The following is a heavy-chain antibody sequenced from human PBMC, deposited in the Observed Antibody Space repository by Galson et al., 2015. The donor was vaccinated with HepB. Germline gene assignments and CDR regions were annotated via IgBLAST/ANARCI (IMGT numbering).Heavy chain of an antibody. D-gene: IGHD3-9*01. CDR2: IWYDGSNK. J-gene: IGHJ6*02. V-gene: IGHV3-33*08. Sequence: SLRLSCAAPGFTFRSYGMHWVRQAPGKGLEWVAVIWYDGSNKYYADSVKGRFTISRDNSKNTLYLQMNSLRAEDTAVYYCARVPYDILTGYGMDVWGQGTTVTVSS. CDR3: ARVPYDILTGYGMDV. CDR1: GFTFRSYG.